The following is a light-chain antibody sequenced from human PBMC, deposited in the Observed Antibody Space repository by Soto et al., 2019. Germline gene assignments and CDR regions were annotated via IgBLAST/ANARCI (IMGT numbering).Light chain of an antibody. CDR1: SSDVGGYNY. CDR2: DVS. J-gene: IGLJ2*01. V-gene: IGLV2-8*01. CDR3: ASHAGSSAV. Sequence: SVLTQPPSASGSPGQSVTISCTGTSSDVGGYNYVSWYQQHPGKAPKVIIYDVSKRPSGVPDRFSGSKSGNTASLTVSGLQTEDEADYYCASHAGSSAVFGGGTKVTVL.